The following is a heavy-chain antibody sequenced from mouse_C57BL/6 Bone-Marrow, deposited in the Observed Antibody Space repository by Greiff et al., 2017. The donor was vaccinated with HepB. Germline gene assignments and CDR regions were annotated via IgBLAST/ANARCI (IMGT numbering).Heavy chain of an antibody. CDR3: TDYGSLLYAMDY. V-gene: IGHV6-3*01. J-gene: IGHJ4*01. CDR2: IRLKSDNYAT. CDR1: GFTFSNYW. D-gene: IGHD1-1*01. Sequence: EVMLVESGGGLVQPGGSMKLSCVASGFTFSNYWMNWVRQSPEKGLEWVAQIRLKSDNYATHYAESVKGRFTISRDDSKSSVYLQMNNLRAEDTGIYYCTDYGSLLYAMDYWGQGTSVTVSS.